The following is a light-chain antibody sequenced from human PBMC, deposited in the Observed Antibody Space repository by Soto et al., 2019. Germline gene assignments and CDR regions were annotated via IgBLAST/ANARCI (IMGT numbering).Light chain of an antibody. CDR1: QTISRN. J-gene: IGKJ1*01. Sequence: EIVMTQSPPTLSVSPGEIATLSFSASQTISRNLAWYQQRPGQAPRLLMFGASTRAPGIPARFSGSGSGTEFTLTISSLQSEDFAVYFCHQYENWPKTFGQGTKVDI. V-gene: IGKV3-15*01. CDR3: HQYENWPKT. CDR2: GAS.